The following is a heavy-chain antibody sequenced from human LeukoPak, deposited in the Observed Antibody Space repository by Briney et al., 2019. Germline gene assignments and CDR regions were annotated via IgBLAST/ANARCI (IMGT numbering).Heavy chain of an antibody. CDR3: ARGGYYGSGNDFRFDP. CDR2: IYSSGNT. Sequence: PSETLSLTCTVSGGSISSGSYYWSWIRQPAGKGLEWIGRIYSSGNTNYNPSLKSRVTISVETSKNQFSLKLKSVTAADTAVYYCARGGYYGSGNDFRFDPWGQGTLVTVSS. V-gene: IGHV4-61*02. J-gene: IGHJ5*02. CDR1: GGSISSGSYY. D-gene: IGHD3-10*01.